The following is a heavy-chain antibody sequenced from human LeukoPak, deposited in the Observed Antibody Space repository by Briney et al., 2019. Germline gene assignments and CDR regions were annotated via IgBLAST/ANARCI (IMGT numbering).Heavy chain of an antibody. CDR2: IWYDGSNK. D-gene: IGHD6-13*01. CDR1: GFTFSSYG. CDR3: AGEQYSSSSFDY. J-gene: IGHJ4*02. V-gene: IGHV3-33*01. Sequence: GRSLRLSCAASGFTFSSYGMHWVRQAPGKGLEWVAVIWYDGSNKYYADSVKGRFTISRDNSKNTLYLQMNSLRAEDTAVYYCAGEQYSSSSFDYWGQGTLVTVSS.